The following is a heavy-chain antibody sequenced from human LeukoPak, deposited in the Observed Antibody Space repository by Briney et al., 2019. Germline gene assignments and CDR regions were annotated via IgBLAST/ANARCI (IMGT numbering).Heavy chain of an antibody. Sequence: GASVKVSCKASGYTFTGYYMHWVRQAPGQGLEWMGWINPNSGGTNYAQKFQGRVTMTRDTSISTAYMELSRLRSDDTAVYYCARGRSPLQWFGELSKYFDYWGQGTLVTVSS. J-gene: IGHJ4*02. V-gene: IGHV1-2*02. D-gene: IGHD3-10*01. CDR2: INPNSGGT. CDR1: GYTFTGYY. CDR3: ARGRSPLQWFGELSKYFDY.